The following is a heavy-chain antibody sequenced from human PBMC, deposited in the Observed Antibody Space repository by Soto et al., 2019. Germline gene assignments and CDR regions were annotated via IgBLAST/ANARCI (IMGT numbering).Heavy chain of an antibody. Sequence: EVQLLESGGGLVQPGGSLRLSCAASGFTFSNYAMSWVRQAPGKGLECVSSISNDGGSTFYAAYVQGRFTMSRDNSKNTLFLQMTRLTAEDTAVYFCANGPTILGVVVIGRYYFDYWGQGTLVTVSS. CDR2: ISNDGGST. D-gene: IGHD3-3*01. V-gene: IGHV3-23*01. J-gene: IGHJ4*02. CDR1: GFTFSNYA. CDR3: ANGPTILGVVVIGRYYFDY.